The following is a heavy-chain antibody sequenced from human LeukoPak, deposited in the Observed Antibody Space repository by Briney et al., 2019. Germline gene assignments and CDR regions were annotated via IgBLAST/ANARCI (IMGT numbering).Heavy chain of an antibody. V-gene: IGHV4-61*02. J-gene: IGHJ4*02. D-gene: IGHD2-8*01. Sequence: SQTLSLTCTASGGSISSGSYYWNWMRQPAGKGLEWIGRHTSGSINYNPSLKSRVPISVDTSKNQLALMLTSVTAADTAVYYCAGVKKFDYWGQGILVTVSS. CDR3: AGVKKFDY. CDR1: GGSISSGSYY. CDR2: HTSGSI.